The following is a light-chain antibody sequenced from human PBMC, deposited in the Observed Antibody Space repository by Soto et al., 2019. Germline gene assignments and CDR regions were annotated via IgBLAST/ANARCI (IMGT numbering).Light chain of an antibody. Sequence: DIQMTQSPSSLSASVGDRVTITCRASQSISSYLNWYQQKPGKAPKLLIYAASSLQSGVPSRFSGSGSGTDFTLTISILQLEVFETYYCQQSNSTPGGTFGPGTKVDIK. J-gene: IGKJ3*01. CDR2: AAS. CDR3: QQSNSTPGGT. CDR1: QSISSY. V-gene: IGKV1-39*01.